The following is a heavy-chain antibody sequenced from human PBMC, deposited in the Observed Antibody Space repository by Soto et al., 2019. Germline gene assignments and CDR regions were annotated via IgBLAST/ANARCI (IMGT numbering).Heavy chain of an antibody. D-gene: IGHD1-1*01. V-gene: IGHV4-34*01. CDR3: ARVERATATNVVDAFDI. J-gene: IGHJ3*02. Sequence: QVQLQQWGAGLLKPSETLSLTCAVFGGSVNSGNYYWSWIRQPPGKGLEWIGEMSHSGGTHFNPSLKRRVTISVDTSKNQFSLKMSSVTAADTALYYCARVERATATNVVDAFDIWGPGTMVTVSS. CDR2: MSHSGGT. CDR1: GGSVNSGNYY.